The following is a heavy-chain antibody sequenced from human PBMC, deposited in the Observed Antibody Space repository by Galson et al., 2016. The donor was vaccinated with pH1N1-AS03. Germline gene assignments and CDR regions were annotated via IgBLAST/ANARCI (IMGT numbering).Heavy chain of an antibody. CDR3: ARSPRLISVAGTFPSRFDP. J-gene: IGHJ5*02. V-gene: IGHV4-38-2*02. Sequence: SETLSLTCSVSGYSITTGHYWGWIRQPPGRGLEWIGSIYPAVSTDHNPSLKSRVALSVDTSKNQFSLTLSSVTAADTALYYSARSPRLISVAGTFPSRFDPWGQGTLVTVSS. D-gene: IGHD6-19*01. CDR2: IYPAVST. CDR1: GYSITTGHY.